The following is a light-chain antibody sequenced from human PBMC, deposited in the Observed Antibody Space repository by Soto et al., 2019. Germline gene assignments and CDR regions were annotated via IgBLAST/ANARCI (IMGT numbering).Light chain of an antibody. CDR2: EVT. CDR1: SGDVGIYNY. J-gene: IGLJ3*02. V-gene: IGLV2-8*01. Sequence: QSALTQSPSASGSPGQSVTISCTGTSGDVGIYNYVSWYQHHPGKAPKLVIYEVTKRPSGVPDRFSGSKSGNTASLTVSGLQADDEAVYYCSSFAGTSNFWLFGGGTKVTV. CDR3: SSFAGTSNFWL.